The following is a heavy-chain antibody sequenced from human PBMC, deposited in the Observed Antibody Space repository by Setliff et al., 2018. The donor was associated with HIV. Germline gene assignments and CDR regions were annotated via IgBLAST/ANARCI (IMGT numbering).Heavy chain of an antibody. CDR3: ARPTTGLGGGAAFDI. V-gene: IGHV4-39*01. D-gene: IGHD2-8*01. Sequence: PSETLSLTCAVSGGSVDSRDYYWGWIRQSPGKGLEWIGNILYGGTTYYTPSLKSRVSISVDTSRNQFSLRLNSVTAADTAVYYCARPTTGLGGGAAFDIWGQGTMVTVSS. CDR1: GGSVDSRDYY. J-gene: IGHJ3*02. CDR2: ILYGGTT.